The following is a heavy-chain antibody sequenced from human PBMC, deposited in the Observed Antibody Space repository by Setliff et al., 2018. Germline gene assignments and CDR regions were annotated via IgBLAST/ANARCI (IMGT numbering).Heavy chain of an antibody. CDR2: VDPKDGQA. Sequence: SCKGSGYRFIVYYIHWVRQTPGKGLEWMGRVDPKDGQAIYAKKFQGRFTITADTSIDTAYMELGSLTSEDTAVYYCAKGGTYRYFDYWGQGTLVTVSS. CDR1: GYRFIVYY. D-gene: IGHD3-16*02. J-gene: IGHJ4*02. CDR3: AKGGTYRYFDY. V-gene: IGHV1-69-2*01.